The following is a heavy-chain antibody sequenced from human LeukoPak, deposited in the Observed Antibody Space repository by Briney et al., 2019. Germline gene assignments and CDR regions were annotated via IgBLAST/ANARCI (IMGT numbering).Heavy chain of an antibody. Sequence: GGSLRLSCAASGFTFSSYEMNWVRQAPGKGLEWVSYISSSGSTIYYADSVKGRFTISRDNAKNSLYLQMNSLRAEDTAVYYCARTHILTGYYYYYYMDVWGKGTTVTISS. CDR1: GFTFSSYE. D-gene: IGHD3-9*01. V-gene: IGHV3-48*03. CDR3: ARTHILTGYYYYYYMDV. J-gene: IGHJ6*03. CDR2: ISSSGSTI.